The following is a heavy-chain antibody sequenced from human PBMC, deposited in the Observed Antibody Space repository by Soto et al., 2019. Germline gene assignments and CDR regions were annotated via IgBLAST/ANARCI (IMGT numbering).Heavy chain of an antibody. CDR3: AGGGARWPGYFDS. V-gene: IGHV4-30-4*08. CDR1: GGSISGDYY. Sequence: TLSLTCSVSGGSISGDYYWSWIRQSPEKGLEWIGYIYYSGSSYSNPALQSRLSMSLDTSKNQFSLKLRSVTAADTAVYYCAGGGARWPGYFDSWGKGALVTFSS. J-gene: IGHJ4*02. CDR2: IYYSGSS. D-gene: IGHD2-15*01.